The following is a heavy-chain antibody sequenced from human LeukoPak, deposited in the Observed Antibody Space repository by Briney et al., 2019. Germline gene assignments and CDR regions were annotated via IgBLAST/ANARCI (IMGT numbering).Heavy chain of an antibody. CDR2: MNPNSGNT. CDR1: GYTFTSYD. CDR3: ARVGSRGSGSYYTKKYYYYYYMDV. J-gene: IGHJ6*03. V-gene: IGHV1-8*03. D-gene: IGHD3-10*01. Sequence: ASVKASCKASGYTFTSYDINWVRQATGQGLEWMGWMNPNSGNTGYAQKFQGRVTITRNTSISTAYIELSSLRSEDTAVYYCARVGSRGSGSYYTKKYYYYYYMDVWGKGTTVTVSS.